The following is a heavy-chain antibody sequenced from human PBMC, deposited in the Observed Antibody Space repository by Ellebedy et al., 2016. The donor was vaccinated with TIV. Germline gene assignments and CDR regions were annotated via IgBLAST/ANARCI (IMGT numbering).Heavy chain of an antibody. V-gene: IGHV5-51*01. CDR2: IYPGDSDT. Sequence: ASVKVSCKGSGYSFTTSWIGWVRHMPGKRLEWMGIIYPGDSDTRYSPSFQGQVTISADKSIRTAYLQWSSLKASDTAMYYCARLGWSSVVRGHFGVSMDVWGQGTTVTVSS. J-gene: IGHJ6*02. D-gene: IGHD3-10*01. CDR1: GYSFTTSW. CDR3: ARLGWSSVVRGHFGVSMDV.